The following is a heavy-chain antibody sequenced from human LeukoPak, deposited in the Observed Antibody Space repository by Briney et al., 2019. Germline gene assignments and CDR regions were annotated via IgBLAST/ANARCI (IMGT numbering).Heavy chain of an antibody. CDR3: ARSRGLDV. CDR2: IYYSGST. V-gene: IGHV4-59*08. J-gene: IGHJ6*04. CDR1: GGSISSYY. Sequence: TPSLTCTVSGGSISSYYWNWVRAPPRKGLEWIGYIYYSGSTNYNPSLKSRVTMSVDTSKNQFSLKLSSVTAADTAVYYCARSRGLDVWGKGTTVTVSS.